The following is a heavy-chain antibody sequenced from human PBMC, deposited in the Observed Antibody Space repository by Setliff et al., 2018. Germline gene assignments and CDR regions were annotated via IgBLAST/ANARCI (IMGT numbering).Heavy chain of an antibody. J-gene: IGHJ6*02. CDR2: SSGYNGNT. V-gene: IGHV1-18*01. D-gene: IGHD3-16*01. CDR3: SRFGFYYEAVYGGGDYYYYGMDV. CDR1: GYTFTSYG. Sequence: GASVKVSCKASGYTFTSYGFSWVRQAPGQGLEWMGWSSGYNGNTNYAQKVQGRVTMTTDTSTGTIYMERRSLRADDTAVYYCSRFGFYYEAVYGGGDYYYYGMDVWGQGTMVTVSS.